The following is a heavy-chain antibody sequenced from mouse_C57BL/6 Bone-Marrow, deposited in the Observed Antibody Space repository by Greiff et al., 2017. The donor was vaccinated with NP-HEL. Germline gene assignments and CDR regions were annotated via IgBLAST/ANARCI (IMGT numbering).Heavy chain of an antibody. Sequence: EVKLVESGGGLVKPGGSLKLSCAASGFTFSSYAMSWVRQTPEKRLEWVATISDGGSYTYYPDNVKGRFTISRDNAKNNLYLQMRHLKSEDTAMYYCARDMGDYERGGFDYWGQGTTLTVSS. V-gene: IGHV5-4*01. CDR3: ARDMGDYERGGFDY. D-gene: IGHD2-4*01. J-gene: IGHJ2*01. CDR2: ISDGGSYT. CDR1: GFTFSSYA.